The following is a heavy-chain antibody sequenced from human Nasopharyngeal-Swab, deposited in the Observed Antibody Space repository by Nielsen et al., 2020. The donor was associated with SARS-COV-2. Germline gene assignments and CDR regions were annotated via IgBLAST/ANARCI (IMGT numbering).Heavy chain of an antibody. D-gene: IGHD4-23*01. Sequence: GGSLRLSCAASGFTFSSYWMSWVRQAPGKGLEWVANIKQDGSEKYYVDSVKGRFTISRDNAKNSLYLQMNSLRAKDTAVYYCASELDYGGNSAFDYWGQGTLVTVSS. CDR2: IKQDGSEK. CDR1: GFTFSSYW. V-gene: IGHV3-7*03. J-gene: IGHJ4*02. CDR3: ASELDYGGNSAFDY.